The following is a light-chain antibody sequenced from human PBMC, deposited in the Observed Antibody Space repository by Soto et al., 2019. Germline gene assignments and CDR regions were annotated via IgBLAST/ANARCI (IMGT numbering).Light chain of an antibody. J-gene: IGLJ1*01. CDR2: EVS. CDR3: SSYPSSSSYV. V-gene: IGLV2-14*01. Sequence: QSALTQPASVSGSPGQSITISCTGTSSDVGGYNYVSWYQQHPGKDPKLMIYEVSNRPSGVSNRFSGSKSGNTASLTITGLQAEDDADYYCSSYPSSSSYVFGTGTKLTVL. CDR1: SSDVGGYNY.